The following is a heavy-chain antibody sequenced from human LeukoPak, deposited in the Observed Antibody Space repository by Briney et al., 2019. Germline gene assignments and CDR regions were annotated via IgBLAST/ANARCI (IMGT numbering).Heavy chain of an antibody. V-gene: IGHV1-2*04. Sequence: GASVKVSCKGSGFTFISYDINWVRQATGQGLEWMGWINPNSGGTNYAQKFQGWVTMTRDTSISTAYMELSRLRSDDTAVYYCARGNSGSYGHWGQGTLVTVSS. J-gene: IGHJ4*02. CDR3: ARGNSGSYGH. D-gene: IGHD1-26*01. CDR2: INPNSGGT. CDR1: GFTFISYD.